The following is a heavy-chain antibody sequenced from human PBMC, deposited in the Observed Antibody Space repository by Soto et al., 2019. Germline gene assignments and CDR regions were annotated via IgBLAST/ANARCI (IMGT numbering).Heavy chain of an antibody. CDR2: INHSGST. V-gene: IGHV4-34*01. J-gene: IGHJ4*02. D-gene: IGHD2-8*02. CDR1: GGSFGGYD. CDR3: ARDKITGLFDY. Sequence: SETLSHTYAGYGGSFGGYDVTWIRQPPGTGLEWIGEINHSGSTNYNPSLKSRVTISVDTSKNQFSLKLTSVTAADTAVYYCARDKITGLFDYWGQGTLVTVS.